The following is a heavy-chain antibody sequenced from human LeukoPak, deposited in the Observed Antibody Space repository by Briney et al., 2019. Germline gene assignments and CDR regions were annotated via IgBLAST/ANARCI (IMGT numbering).Heavy chain of an antibody. CDR1: GITLSRYW. CDR3: ATGGAVAGTY. J-gene: IGHJ4*02. Sequence: GGSLRLSCAASGITLSRYWMSWVRQAPGKGLEWVANIKEDGSEKYYVDSVKGRFTISRDNARNSLYLQVNSLRAEDTAVYYCATGGAVAGTYWGQGTLVTVSS. CDR2: IKEDGSEK. V-gene: IGHV3-7*01. D-gene: IGHD6-19*01.